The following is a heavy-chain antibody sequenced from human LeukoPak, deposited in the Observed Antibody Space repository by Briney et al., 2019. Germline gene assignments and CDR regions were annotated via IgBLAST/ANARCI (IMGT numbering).Heavy chain of an antibody. CDR3: ASGDAHAFDI. CDR2: INGDGSGT. V-gene: IGHV3-74*01. D-gene: IGHD3-10*01. CDR1: GFTFSSYW. J-gene: IGHJ3*02. Sequence: GGSLRLSCAASGFTFSSYWMHWVRQAPGKGLVWVSRINGDGSGTSYADSVRGRFTISRDNAKNTLYLQMNSLRAEDTAVYYCASGDAHAFDIWGQGTMVTVSS.